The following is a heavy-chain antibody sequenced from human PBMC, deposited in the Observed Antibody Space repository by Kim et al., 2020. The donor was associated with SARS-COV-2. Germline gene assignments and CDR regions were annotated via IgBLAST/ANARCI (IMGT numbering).Heavy chain of an antibody. CDR2: INENGNEI. J-gene: IGHJ6*02. CDR1: EIAFSRSW. CDR3: ARDLIRPDHYGIDV. V-gene: IGHV3-7*01. D-gene: IGHD3-3*02. Sequence: GGSLRLSCVASEIAFSRSWMTWVRQAPGKGLEWVANINENGNEIYYGDSVKGRFTISRDNAKNSLYLEMNSLGVEDTGIYYCARDLIRPDHYGIDVWGQGTTVTVSS.